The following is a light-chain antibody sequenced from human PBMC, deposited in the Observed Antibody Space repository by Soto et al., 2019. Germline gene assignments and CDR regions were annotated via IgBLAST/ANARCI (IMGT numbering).Light chain of an antibody. J-gene: IGKJ2*01. Sequence: EIVLTQSPGTLSLSPGESATLSCRASQSVSSSYLAWYQQKPGQAPRLLIYGASSRATGIPDRFTGSGSGTDFTLTISRLEPEDFAVYYCQQSGSSPRYTFGQGTKLEIK. CDR2: GAS. V-gene: IGKV3-20*01. CDR3: QQSGSSPRYT. CDR1: QSVSSSY.